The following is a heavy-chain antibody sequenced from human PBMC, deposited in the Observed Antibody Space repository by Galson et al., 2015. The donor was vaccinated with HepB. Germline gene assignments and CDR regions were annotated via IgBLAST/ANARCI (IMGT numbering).Heavy chain of an antibody. J-gene: IGHJ6*02. CDR1: GFTFSSYA. CDR3: AKARSDQWLTYYYYYYGMDV. CDR2: ISGSGGST. D-gene: IGHD6-19*01. V-gene: IGHV3-23*01. Sequence: SLRLSCAASGFTFSSYAMSWVRQAPGKGLEWVSAISGSGGSTYYADSVKGRFTISRDNSKNTLYLQMNSLRAEDTAVYYCAKARSDQWLTYYYYYYGMDVWGQGTTVTASS.